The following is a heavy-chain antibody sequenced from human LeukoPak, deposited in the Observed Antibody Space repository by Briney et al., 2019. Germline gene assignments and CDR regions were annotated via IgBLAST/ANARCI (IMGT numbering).Heavy chain of an antibody. D-gene: IGHD3-22*01. Sequence: ASVKVSCKASGGTFSSYAISWVRQAPGQGLEWMGRIIPISGIADYAQKFQGRVTITADKSTSTAYMELSSLRSEDTAVYYCARSRLIDSSGYRLWGDQYYYYGMDVWGQGTTVTVSS. CDR2: IIPISGIA. J-gene: IGHJ6*02. V-gene: IGHV1-69*04. CDR1: GGTFSSYA. CDR3: ARSRLIDSSGYRLWGDQYYYYGMDV.